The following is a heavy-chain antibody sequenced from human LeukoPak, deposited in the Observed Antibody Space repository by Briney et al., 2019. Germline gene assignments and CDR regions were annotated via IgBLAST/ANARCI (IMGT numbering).Heavy chain of an antibody. CDR3: ARGGSGSSGYAFDY. V-gene: IGHV4-30-2*01. J-gene: IGHJ4*02. CDR2: IYHSGST. Sequence: KPSETLSLTCAVSGGSISSGGYSWSWIRQPPGKGLEWIGYIYHSGSTYYNPSLKSRVTISVDRSKNQFSLKLSSVTAADTAVYYCARGGSGSSGYAFDYWGQGTLVTVSS. CDR1: GGSISSGGYS. D-gene: IGHD3-22*01.